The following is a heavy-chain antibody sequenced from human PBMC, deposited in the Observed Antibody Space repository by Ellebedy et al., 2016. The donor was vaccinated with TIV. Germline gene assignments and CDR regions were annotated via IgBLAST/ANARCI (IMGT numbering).Heavy chain of an antibody. Sequence: GGSLRLSCAASGFSISSYYMSWVRQAPGKGLEWVAVISYDGSNKYYADSVKGRFTISRDNSKNTLYLQMNSLRAEDTAVYYCAKEYYYGSGSHQRFAFDIWGQGTMVTVSS. CDR2: ISYDGSNK. CDR1: GFSISSYY. V-gene: IGHV3-30*18. CDR3: AKEYYYGSGSHQRFAFDI. D-gene: IGHD3-10*01. J-gene: IGHJ3*02.